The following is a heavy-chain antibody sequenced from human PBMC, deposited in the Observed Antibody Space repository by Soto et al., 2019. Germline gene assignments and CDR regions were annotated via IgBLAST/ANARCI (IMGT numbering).Heavy chain of an antibody. CDR1: GYTLTELS. CDR3: ATAPNYDFWSGSYFDY. J-gene: IGHJ4*02. V-gene: IGHV1-24*01. Sequence: ASVKVSCKVSGYTLTELSVHWVRQAPGKGLEWMGGFDPEDGETIYAQKFQGRVTMTEDTSTDTAYMELSSLRSEDTAVYYCATAPNYDFWSGSYFDYWGQGTLVTVSS. D-gene: IGHD3-3*01. CDR2: FDPEDGET.